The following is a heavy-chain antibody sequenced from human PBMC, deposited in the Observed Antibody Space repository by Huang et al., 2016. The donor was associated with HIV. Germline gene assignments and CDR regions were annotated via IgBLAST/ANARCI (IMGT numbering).Heavy chain of an antibody. Sequence: EVQLVESGGGCIQPGGSLRLSCAASGFTVSTNYMTWVRQAPGKGLEWVSLSYSGGTTDYSDSVKGRFTSSRDDSENTLYLHMTSLRAGDTAVYYCAKEGDTGAALGYWGQGTLVTVS. CDR1: GFTVSTNY. J-gene: IGHJ4*02. CDR3: AKEGDTGAALGY. V-gene: IGHV3-53*01. D-gene: IGHD2-8*02. CDR2: SYSGGTT.